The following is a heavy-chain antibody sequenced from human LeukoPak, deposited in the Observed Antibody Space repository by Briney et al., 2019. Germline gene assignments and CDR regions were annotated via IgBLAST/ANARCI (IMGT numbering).Heavy chain of an antibody. J-gene: IGHJ4*02. V-gene: IGHV3-23*01. CDR2: ITGSGNST. CDR3: AKDQGAYDSSGYYGN. D-gene: IGHD3-22*01. Sequence: PGGSLRLSCAASGFTFSSSAMTWVRQAPGKGLEWVSEITGSGNSTYYADSVKGRFTISRDNSKNTLYLQMNSLRAEDTAVYYCAKDQGAYDSSGYYGNWGQGTLVTVSS. CDR1: GFTFSSSA.